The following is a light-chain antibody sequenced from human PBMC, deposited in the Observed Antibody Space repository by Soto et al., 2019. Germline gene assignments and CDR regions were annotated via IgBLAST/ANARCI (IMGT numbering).Light chain of an antibody. V-gene: IGLV7-46*01. CDR3: LLSYSGARYV. CDR2: DTS. CDR1: TGAVTSGDY. J-gene: IGLJ1*01. Sequence: QAVVTQEPSLTVSPGGTVTLTCGSSTGAVTSGDYPYWFQQKPGQAPRTLIYDTSNKHSWTPARFSGSLLGGKAALTLSGAQPEDEAEYYWLLSYSGARYVFGTGTKVTVL.